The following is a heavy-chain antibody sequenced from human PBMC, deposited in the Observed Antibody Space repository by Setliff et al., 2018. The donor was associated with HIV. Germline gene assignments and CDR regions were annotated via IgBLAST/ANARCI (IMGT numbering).Heavy chain of an antibody. CDR2: INPSSGST. V-gene: IGHV1-46*01. J-gene: IGHJ6*02. D-gene: IGHD3-3*01. Sequence: ASVKVSCKASGYTFTSYYMHWVRQAPGQGLEWMGIINPSSGSTTYAQKFQGRVTMTRDTSINTIYMELSRLRSDDTAVYYCARDLRDGFEEWFSTLDDGMDVWGQGTTVTVSS. CDR3: ARDLRDGFEEWFSTLDDGMDV. CDR1: GYTFTSYY.